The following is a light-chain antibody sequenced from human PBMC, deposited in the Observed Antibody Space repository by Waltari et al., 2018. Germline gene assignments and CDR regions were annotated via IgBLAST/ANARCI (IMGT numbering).Light chain of an antibody. CDR2: DAS. CDR3: QQYQNLPS. J-gene: IGKJ3*01. V-gene: IGKV1-33*01. CDR1: QDIANF. Sequence: DIQMTQSPSPLSASVGDRVTITCQASQDIANFVNWYQQKPGKAPKLLIYDASNLATGVPSRFSGSGSGTDVTFTIASLQPEDIATYFCQQYQNLPSFGPGTKVDLK.